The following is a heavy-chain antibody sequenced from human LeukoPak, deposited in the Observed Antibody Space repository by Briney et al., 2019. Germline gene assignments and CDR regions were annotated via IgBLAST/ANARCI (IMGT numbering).Heavy chain of an antibody. J-gene: IGHJ4*02. CDR3: ARVLHGSGTYYDY. V-gene: IGHV4-4*02. Sequence: SGTLSLTCAVSGGSISSSNWWSWVRQLPGKGLEWIAEIYHSGSTNYNPSLKSRVTISVDKSKNQFSLKLNSVTAADTAVYYCARVLHGSGTYYDYWGQGTLVTVSS. CDR2: IYHSGST. D-gene: IGHD3-10*01. CDR1: GGSISSSNW.